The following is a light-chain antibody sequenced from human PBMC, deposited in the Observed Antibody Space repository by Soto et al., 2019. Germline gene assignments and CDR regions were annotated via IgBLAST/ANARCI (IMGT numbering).Light chain of an antibody. V-gene: IGLV2-23*01. Sequence: QSALTQPASVSGSPGQSITISCNVASSDVGSYNLVSWYQQHPGRAPKFMIYEATKRPSGVSNRFSGSQSGNTASLTISGLQAEDEADYYCCSYSGSSTSYVFGTGTKVTVL. CDR3: CSYSGSSTSYV. CDR2: EAT. J-gene: IGLJ1*01. CDR1: SSDVGSYNL.